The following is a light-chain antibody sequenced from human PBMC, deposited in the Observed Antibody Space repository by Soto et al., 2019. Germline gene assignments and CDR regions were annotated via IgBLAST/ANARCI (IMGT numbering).Light chain of an antibody. CDR1: SSNIGAGYD. V-gene: IGLV1-40*01. CDR3: QSYDNSLSGRVV. CDR2: GNS. Sequence: QSVLTQPPSVSGAPGQSATTSCTGSSSNIGAGYDVHWYQQLPGTAPKLLIYGNSNRPSGVPDRFSGSKSGTSASLAITGLQAEDEADYYCQSYDNSLSGRVVFGGGTKVTVL. J-gene: IGLJ2*01.